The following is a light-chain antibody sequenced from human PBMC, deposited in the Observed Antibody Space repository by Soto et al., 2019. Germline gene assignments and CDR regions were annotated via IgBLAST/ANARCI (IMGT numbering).Light chain of an antibody. CDR3: QQYNNWPPYT. J-gene: IGKJ2*01. CDR1: QSVGNN. Sequence: EIVMTQSPATLSVSPGERDTLSCRASQSVGNNFAWYQQKPGQAPRLLIYGASTRATGIPARFSGSGSGTEFTLTISSLQSEDFAVYYCQQYNNWPPYTFGQGTKLEIK. V-gene: IGKV3-15*01. CDR2: GAS.